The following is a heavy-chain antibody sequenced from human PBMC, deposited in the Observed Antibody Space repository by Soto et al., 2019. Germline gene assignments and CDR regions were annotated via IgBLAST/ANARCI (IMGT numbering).Heavy chain of an antibody. V-gene: IGHV3-23*01. J-gene: IGHJ6*02. CDR3: AKDTSLATVIRATYALDV. D-gene: IGHD3-10*01. Sequence: EVQLLESGGGLVQPGGSLRLSCAASGFTFSSYAMSWVRQAPGKGLEWVSAVSHTGGSTYYVHSVRGRFTISRDNSKKTLYLQMNSLRGEDTAVYYCAKDTSLATVIRATYALDVWGQGTTVTVSS. CDR1: GFTFSSYA. CDR2: VSHTGGST.